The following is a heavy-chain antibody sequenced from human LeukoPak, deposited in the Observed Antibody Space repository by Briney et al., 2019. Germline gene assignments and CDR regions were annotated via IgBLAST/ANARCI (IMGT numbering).Heavy chain of an antibody. J-gene: IGHJ6*03. CDR1: AYSISSGYY. CDR3: ARDFSSSSTVYYYYYMDV. V-gene: IGHV4-38-2*02. D-gene: IGHD6-6*01. Sequence: SETLSLTCTVSAYSISSGYYWGWIRQPPGKGLEWIGSIYHSGSTYYNPSLKSRVTISLDTSKNQFSLKLSSVTAADTAIYYCARDFSSSSTVYYYYYMDVWGKGTTVTVSS. CDR2: IYHSGST.